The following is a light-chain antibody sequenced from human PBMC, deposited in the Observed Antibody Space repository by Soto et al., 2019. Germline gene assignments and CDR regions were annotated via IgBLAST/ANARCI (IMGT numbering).Light chain of an antibody. CDR3: QQYDISPWT. CDR1: QSVSSNF. CDR2: DSS. J-gene: IGKJ1*01. Sequence: EIVLTQSPATLSLSPGERATLSCRASQSVSSNFLAWYQHKPGQAPRLLIYDSSSRATGIPDRFSGSGSGTDFTLSSIRREPADFAVYYCQQYDISPWTFGQGTKVDIK. V-gene: IGKV3-20*01.